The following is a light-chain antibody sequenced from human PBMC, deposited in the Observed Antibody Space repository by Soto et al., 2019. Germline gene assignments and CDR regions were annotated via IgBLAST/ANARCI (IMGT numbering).Light chain of an antibody. Sequence: EIVMTQSPATLSVSPGERATLSCRASQTVASNLAWYQQKPGQAPRLLIHGASTRATGVPARFSGSGSGTEFTLTISSLQSEDFAVYYCQQYHNWPPQYTFGQGTKLGIK. J-gene: IGKJ2*01. V-gene: IGKV3-15*01. CDR1: QTVASN. CDR2: GAS. CDR3: QQYHNWPPQYT.